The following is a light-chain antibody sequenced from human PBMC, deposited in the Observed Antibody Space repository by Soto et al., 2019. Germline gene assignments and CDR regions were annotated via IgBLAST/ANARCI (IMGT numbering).Light chain of an antibody. J-gene: IGKJ5*01. CDR2: GAS. CDR3: QQYNNWPPIT. Sequence: TQSPGTLSLSPGEGATLSCSASQNVSSNLLVWYQQHPGQAPRLIIYGASTRATGIPARFSGSGSGTEFTPTISSLQSEDFAIYYCQQYNNWPPITFGQGTRLEI. V-gene: IGKV3-15*01. CDR1: QNVSSN.